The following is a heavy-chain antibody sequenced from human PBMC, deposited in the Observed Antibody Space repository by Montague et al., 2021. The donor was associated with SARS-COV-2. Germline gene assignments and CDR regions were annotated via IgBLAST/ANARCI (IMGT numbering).Heavy chain of an antibody. J-gene: IGHJ6*02. CDR2: VKGDGSRI. Sequence: SLSLSWAASGFTFSSYWMHWVRQAPGTGLVWVSRVKGDGSRISYADSVKGRFTISRDNAKNTLYLQMNSLRAEDTAVYFCARGYFPVGGSENWGSYGMDVWGQGTTVTVSS. D-gene: IGHD3-16*01. CDR3: ARGYFPVGGSENWGSYGMDV. V-gene: IGHV3-74*01. CDR1: GFTFSSYW.